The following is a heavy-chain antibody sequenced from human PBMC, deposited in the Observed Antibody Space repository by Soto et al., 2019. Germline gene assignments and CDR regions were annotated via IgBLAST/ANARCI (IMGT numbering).Heavy chain of an antibody. CDR2: INHSGST. CDR1: GGSFSGYY. J-gene: IGHJ3*02. V-gene: IGHV4-34*01. Sequence: SETLSLTCAVYGGSFSGYYWSWIRQPPGKGLEWIGEINHSGSTNYNPSLKSRVTISVDTSKNQFSLKLSSVTAADTAVYYCARPDIVVVPAANDGAFDIWGQGTMVTVSS. CDR3: ARPDIVVVPAANDGAFDI. D-gene: IGHD2-2*01.